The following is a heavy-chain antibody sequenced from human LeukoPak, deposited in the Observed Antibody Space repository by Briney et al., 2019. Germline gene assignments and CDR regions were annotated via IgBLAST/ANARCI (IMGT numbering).Heavy chain of an antibody. CDR2: ISSSSYI. CDR1: XXXFSSYS. Sequence: PGGSLRXSCXXXXXXFSSYSMNWVRQAPGKGLEWVSSISSSSYIYYADSVKGRFTISRDNAKNSLYLQMNSLRAEDTAVYYCARDQSGSSWYPWFDPWGQGTLVTVSS. V-gene: IGHV3-21*01. J-gene: IGHJ5*02. CDR3: ARDQSGSSWYPWFDP. D-gene: IGHD6-13*01.